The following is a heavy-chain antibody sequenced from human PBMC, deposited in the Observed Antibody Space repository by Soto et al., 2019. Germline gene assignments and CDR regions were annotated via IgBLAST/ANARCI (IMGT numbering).Heavy chain of an antibody. CDR1: GFTFSSYS. CDR2: ISSSSSYI. V-gene: IGHV3-21*01. J-gene: IGHJ6*02. Sequence: GGPLRLSCAASGFTFSSYSMNWVRQAPEKGLEWVSSISSSSSYIYYADSVKGRFTISRDNAKNSLYLQMNSLRAEDTAVYYCARVLMVRGVITVYYYYYGMDVWGQGTTVTVSS. CDR3: ARVLMVRGVITVYYYYYGMDV. D-gene: IGHD3-10*01.